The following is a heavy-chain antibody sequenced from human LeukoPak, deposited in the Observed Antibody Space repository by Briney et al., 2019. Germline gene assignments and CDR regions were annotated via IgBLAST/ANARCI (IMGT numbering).Heavy chain of an antibody. D-gene: IGHD4-17*01. J-gene: IGHJ4*02. CDR3: AIFQGTYGDNENDY. CDR1: GGTFRSYA. CDR2: IIPMINTP. V-gene: IGHV1-69*01. Sequence: AASVKVSCKASGGTFRSYAITWVRQAPGKGLEWMGGIIPMINTPKYAQKFQGRVSITADESTSIGYMEVSSLRSEDTAVYYCAIFQGTYGDNENDYWGRGTLVTVSS.